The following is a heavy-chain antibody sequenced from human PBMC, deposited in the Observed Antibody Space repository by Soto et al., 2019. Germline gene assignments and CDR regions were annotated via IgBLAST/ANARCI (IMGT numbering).Heavy chain of an antibody. CDR2: ISAYNGNT. D-gene: IGHD3-10*01. J-gene: IGHJ6*02. V-gene: IGHV1-18*01. CDR1: GYTFSNDG. Sequence: QVQLVQSGAEVRRPGASVKVSCKASGYTFSNDGINWVRQAPGQGLEWMGWISAYNGNTEYAQNSQGRVTMTTDTSTSTAYMELRSLRSDDTAMYSCARGGPTSADSYYGMDVWGLGTTVTVSS. CDR3: ARGGPTSADSYYGMDV.